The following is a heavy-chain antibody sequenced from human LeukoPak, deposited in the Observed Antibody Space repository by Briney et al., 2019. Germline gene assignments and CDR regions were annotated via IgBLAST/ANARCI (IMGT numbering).Heavy chain of an antibody. CDR1: GFTFSSYG. D-gene: IGHD4/OR15-4a*01. CDR2: ISYDGSHE. J-gene: IGHJ6*02. Sequence: PGGSLRLSCAASGFTFSSYGMHWVRQAPGKGLEWVAVISYDGSHEYSADSVKGRFTISRDNSKNTLYLQMNSLRTEDTAVYFCSASRPHYGDYYGLDVWGHGTTVTVSS. V-gene: IGHV3-30*03. CDR3: SASRPHYGDYYGLDV.